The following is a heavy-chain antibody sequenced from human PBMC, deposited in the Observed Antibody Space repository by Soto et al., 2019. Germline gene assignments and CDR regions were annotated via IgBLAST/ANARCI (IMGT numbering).Heavy chain of an antibody. CDR1: GGSISPHY. CDR2: IYYRGSA. J-gene: IGHJ6*02. D-gene: IGHD3-16*01. CDR3: ARDLALYGMDV. Sequence: QVHLQESGPGLVKPSETLSLTCTVSGGSISPHYWTWIRQPPGKGLEWVGYIYYRGSANYNPSLKSRVTISIDTSKNQFSLRVSSVTAADTAIYYCARDLALYGMDVWGQGTTVTVSS. V-gene: IGHV4-59*11.